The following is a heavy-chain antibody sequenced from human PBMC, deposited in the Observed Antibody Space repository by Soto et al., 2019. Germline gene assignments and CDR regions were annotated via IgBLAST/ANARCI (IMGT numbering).Heavy chain of an antibody. Sequence: QVQLVESGGGVVQPGRSLRLSCAASGFTFSSYGMHWVRQAPGKGLEWVAVISYDGSNKYYADSVKGRFTISRDNSKNALYLQMNSLRAEDTAVYYCAKMLSAVAPPPWRNSYGMDVWGQGTTVTVSS. CDR3: AKMLSAVAPPPWRNSYGMDV. V-gene: IGHV3-30*18. CDR1: GFTFSSYG. D-gene: IGHD6-19*01. CDR2: ISYDGSNK. J-gene: IGHJ6*02.